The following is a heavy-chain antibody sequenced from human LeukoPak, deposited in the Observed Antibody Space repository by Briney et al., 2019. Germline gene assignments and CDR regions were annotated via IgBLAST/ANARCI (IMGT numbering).Heavy chain of an antibody. Sequence: GESLKISCKSSGYTFTSYWIVWVRQMPGKGLEWMGIIYPGDSDTRYSPSFQGQVTISVDKSISTAYLQWSSLKASDTAMYYCARPSIVGATGFGDYYYYYGMDVWGQGTTVTVSS. J-gene: IGHJ6*02. V-gene: IGHV5-51*01. CDR3: ARPSIVGATGFGDYYYYYGMDV. D-gene: IGHD1-26*01. CDR1: GYTFTSYW. CDR2: IYPGDSDT.